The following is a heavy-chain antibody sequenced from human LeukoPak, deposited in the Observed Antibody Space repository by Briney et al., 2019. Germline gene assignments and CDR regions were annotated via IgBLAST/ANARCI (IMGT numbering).Heavy chain of an antibody. V-gene: IGHV1-2*02. CDR2: INPNSGGT. J-gene: IGHJ1*01. Sequence: ASVPVSCKASGYTFTGYYIHWVRQAPGQGLEWMGWINPNSGGTNYAQKFQGRVTMTRDTSITTAHMELSRLRSDDTAVYYCARDSTSLIIWGQGTLVSVPS. D-gene: IGHD3-22*01. CDR1: GYTFTGYY. CDR3: ARDSTSLII.